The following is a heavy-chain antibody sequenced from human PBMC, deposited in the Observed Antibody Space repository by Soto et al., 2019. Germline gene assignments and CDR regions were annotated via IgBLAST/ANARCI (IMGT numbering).Heavy chain of an antibody. CDR1: DFSFTTYH. Sequence: GGSLRLSCAASDFSFTTYHMNWVRQAPGQGLEWIAYISASSDTVNYADSVKGRFTISRVNAKKSLYLQVNSLSDDDTAAYYCARDEFDINRNANWGRGT. CDR2: ISASSDTV. V-gene: IGHV3-48*02. CDR3: ARDEFDINRNAN. D-gene: IGHD2-15*01. J-gene: IGHJ1*01.